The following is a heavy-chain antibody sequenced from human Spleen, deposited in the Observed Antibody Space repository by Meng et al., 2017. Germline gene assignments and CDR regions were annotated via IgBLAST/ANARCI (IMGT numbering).Heavy chain of an antibody. CDR3: ARDGDSGYDFYFDY. J-gene: IGHJ4*02. CDR1: GFTVSSDY. CDR2: IYRDGST. D-gene: IGHD5-12*01. Sequence: GGSLRLSCAASGFTVSSDYMNWVRQAPGRGLEWLSLIYRDGSTKYADSVRGRFTITRDNSKNTVYLQMNSLRPEDTAVYYCARDGDSGYDFYFDYWGQGTLVTVSS. V-gene: IGHV3-66*02.